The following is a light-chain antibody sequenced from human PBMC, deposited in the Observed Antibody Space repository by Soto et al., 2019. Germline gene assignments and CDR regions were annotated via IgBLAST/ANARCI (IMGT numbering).Light chain of an antibody. CDR2: GAS. CDR1: QSVSSN. J-gene: IGKJ1*01. CDR3: QQYNAWPRT. V-gene: IGKV3-15*01. Sequence: EIVMTQSPATLSVSPGARATLSCRASQSVSSNLAWYQQKPGQAPRLLISGASTRATGIPARLSGSGSGTEFTLTISSLQSEDFAVYYCQQYNAWPRTFGQGTKVEIK.